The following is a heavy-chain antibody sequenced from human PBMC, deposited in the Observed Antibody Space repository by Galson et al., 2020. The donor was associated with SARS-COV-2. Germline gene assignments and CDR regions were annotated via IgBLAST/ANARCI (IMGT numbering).Heavy chain of an antibody. CDR2: IIPIFGTA. J-gene: IGHJ6*02. V-gene: IGHV1-69*13. CDR1: GGTFSSYA. Sequence: SVKVSCKASGGTFSSYAISWVRQAPGQGLEWMGGIIPIFGTAHYAQKFQGRVTITADESTSTAYMELSSLRSEDTAVYYCARDLGTLGYCSSSSCRNYYYGMDVWGQGTTVTVSS. D-gene: IGHD2-2*01. CDR3: ARDLGTLGYCSSSSCRNYYYGMDV.